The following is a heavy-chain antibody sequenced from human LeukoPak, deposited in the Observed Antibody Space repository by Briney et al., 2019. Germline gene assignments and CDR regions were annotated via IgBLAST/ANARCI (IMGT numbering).Heavy chain of an antibody. D-gene: IGHD5-12*01. J-gene: IGHJ5*02. V-gene: IGHV1-46*01. Sequence: GASVKVSCKASGYTFTSYYMHWVRQAPGQGLEWMGIINPSGGSTSYAQKFQGRVTMTRDMSTSTVYMELSSLRSEDTAVYYCAREEGVATGFDPWGQGTLVTVSS. CDR2: INPSGGST. CDR3: AREEGVATGFDP. CDR1: GYTFTSYY.